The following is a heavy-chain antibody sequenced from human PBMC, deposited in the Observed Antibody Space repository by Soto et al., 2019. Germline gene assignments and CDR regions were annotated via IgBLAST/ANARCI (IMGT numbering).Heavy chain of an antibody. Sequence: PSETLSLTCTVSGASISSSSYYWGWIRQPPGRGLVWIGTMFYSGRTYYNPSLKSRATTSVDTSKNQFSLKLSAVTATDTAVYYCVRHGNTVTTGYYHGVDVWGQGTTVTVSS. J-gene: IGHJ6*02. CDR3: VRHGNTVTTGYYHGVDV. V-gene: IGHV4-39*01. CDR2: MFYSGRT. D-gene: IGHD4-17*01. CDR1: GASISSSSYY.